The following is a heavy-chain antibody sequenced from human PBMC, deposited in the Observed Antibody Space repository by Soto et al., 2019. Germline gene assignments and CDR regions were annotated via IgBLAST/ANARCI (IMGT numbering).Heavy chain of an antibody. CDR3: AKKVNSGSGSQFFDY. D-gene: IGHD3-10*01. Sequence: GGSLRLSCAASGFTFSSYSMNWVRQAPGKGLEWVSYISSSSSTIYYADSVRGRFTISRDNSKNTLFLQMNSLRAEDTAIYYCAKKVNSGSGSQFFDYWGQGTLVTVSS. V-gene: IGHV3-48*01. J-gene: IGHJ4*02. CDR1: GFTFSSYS. CDR2: ISSSSSTI.